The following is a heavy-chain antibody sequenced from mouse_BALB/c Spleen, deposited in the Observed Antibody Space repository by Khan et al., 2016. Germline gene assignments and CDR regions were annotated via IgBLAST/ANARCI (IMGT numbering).Heavy chain of an antibody. D-gene: IGHD2-4*01. Sequence: EVQLQESGAELVKPGASVKLSCTVAGFNIKDTYMHWVNQRPEQGLEWIGRIDPANGNTKYDPKFQDKATITADTSSNTAYLQLSSLTSEDTAVSYGSRGVYDYEFAYWGQGTLVTVSA. CDR3: SRGVYDYEFAY. J-gene: IGHJ3*01. CDR1: GFNIKDTY. V-gene: IGHV14-3*02. CDR2: IDPANGNT.